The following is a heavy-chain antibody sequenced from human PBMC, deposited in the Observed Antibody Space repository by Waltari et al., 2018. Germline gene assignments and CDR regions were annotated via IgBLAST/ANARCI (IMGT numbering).Heavy chain of an antibody. CDR3: AQQWLLGGAFDI. D-gene: IGHD6-19*01. CDR1: GFTFSSYA. CDR2: ISGSGGST. Sequence: EVQLLESGGGLVQPGGSLSPSGAAFGFTFSSYAMGWVGQAPGKGLGWVSAISGSGGSTYYADSVKGRFTISRDNSKNTLYLQMNSLRAEDTAVYYCAQQWLLGGAFDIWGQGTMVTVSS. V-gene: IGHV3-23*01. J-gene: IGHJ3*02.